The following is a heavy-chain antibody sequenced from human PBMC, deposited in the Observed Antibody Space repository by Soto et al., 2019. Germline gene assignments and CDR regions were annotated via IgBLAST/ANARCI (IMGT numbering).Heavy chain of an antibody. V-gene: IGHV1-8*01. D-gene: IGHD6-13*01. J-gene: IGHJ3*02. CDR1: GYTFSTYD. CDR3: ARVGVAAAGTGDSSAAFDI. Sequence: ASVKVSCKASGYTFSTYDIIWVRQPTGQGLEWMGWMNPNSGDTGSAEKFQGRVTITADESTSTAYMELSSLRSEDTAVYYCARVGVAAAGTGDSSAAFDIWGQGTSVTVSS. CDR2: MNPNSGDT.